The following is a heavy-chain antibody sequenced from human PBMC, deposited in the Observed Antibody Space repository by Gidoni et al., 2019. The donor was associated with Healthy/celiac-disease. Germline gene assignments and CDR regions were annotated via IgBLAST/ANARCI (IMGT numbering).Heavy chain of an antibody. Sequence: QVQLVESGGGVVQPGRSLRLSCAASGFTFSSYARHWVRQAPGKGLEWGAVISYDGSNKYYADSVKGRFTISRDNSKNTLYLQMNSLRAEDTAVYYCARDPRWSGWYPLTFDYWGKGTLVTVSS. CDR3: ARDPRWSGWYPLTFDY. J-gene: IGHJ4*02. D-gene: IGHD6-19*01. CDR2: ISYDGSNK. CDR1: GFTFSSYA. V-gene: IGHV3-30-3*01.